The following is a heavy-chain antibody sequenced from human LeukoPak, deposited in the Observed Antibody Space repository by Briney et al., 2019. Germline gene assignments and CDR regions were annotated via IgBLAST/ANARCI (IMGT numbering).Heavy chain of an antibody. CDR3: ARDPPDTVTTSGIDY. J-gene: IGHJ4*02. V-gene: IGHV3-48*04. CDR2: ISSSSTI. D-gene: IGHD4-17*01. Sequence: GGSLRLSCAASGFTFSSYSMNWVRQAPGKGLEWVSYISSSSTIYYADSVKGRFTISRDNAKNSLYLQMNSLRAEDTAVYYCARDPPDTVTTSGIDYWGQGTLVTVSS. CDR1: GFTFSSYS.